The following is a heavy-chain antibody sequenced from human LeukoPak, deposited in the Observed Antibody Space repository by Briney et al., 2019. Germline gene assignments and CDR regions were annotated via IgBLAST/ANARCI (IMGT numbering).Heavy chain of an antibody. J-gene: IGHJ4*02. CDR1: GFTFSRYG. V-gene: IGHV3-30*03. CDR2: ISYDGSNK. D-gene: IGHD3-9*01. Sequence: GGSLRLSCAASGFTFSRYGIHWVRQAPGKGLEWVAVISYDGSNKFYADSVRGRFTISRDNSKNTLFLQMNSLRPEDTAVYYCARGPDYDILADYFDYWGQGTLVTVSS. CDR3: ARGPDYDILADYFDY.